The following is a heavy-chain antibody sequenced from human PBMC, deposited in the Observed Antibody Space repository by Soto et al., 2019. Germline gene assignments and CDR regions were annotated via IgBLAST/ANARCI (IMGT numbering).Heavy chain of an antibody. CDR1: GYTFTSYD. D-gene: IGHD2-2*01. J-gene: IGHJ5*02. Sequence: QVQLVQSGAEVKKPGASVKVSCKASGYTFTSYDINWVRQATGQGLEWMGWMNPNSGNTGYAEKFQGRVTMTRNTSISTAYMELSSLRSEDTAVYYCARGLEWERYCTSTGCSGAWFDPWGQGTLVTVSS. V-gene: IGHV1-8*01. CDR3: ARGLEWERYCTSTGCSGAWFDP. CDR2: MNPNSGNT.